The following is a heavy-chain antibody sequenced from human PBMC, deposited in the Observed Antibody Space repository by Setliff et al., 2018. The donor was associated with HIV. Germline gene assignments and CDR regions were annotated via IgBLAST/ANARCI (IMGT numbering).Heavy chain of an antibody. V-gene: IGHV3-7*01. CDR1: GFTFTTYW. J-gene: IGHJ4*02. Sequence: GGSLRLSCAASGFTFTTYWMSWVRQSPGKGLEWVANINQNGREKYYVDSVKGGFTISRDNVKNSLYLQMNSLRGEDTAVYYCAGSRGYFVKADWGQGTLVTVSS. CDR3: AGSRGYFVKAD. CDR2: INQNGREK. D-gene: IGHD3-22*01.